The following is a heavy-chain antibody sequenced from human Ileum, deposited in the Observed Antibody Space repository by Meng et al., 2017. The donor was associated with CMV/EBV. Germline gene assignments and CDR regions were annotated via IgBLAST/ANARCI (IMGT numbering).Heavy chain of an antibody. V-gene: IGHV1-18*01. Sequence: ASVKVSCKASCYTFTNYDITWVRQAPGQGLEWMGWISVYNGNTNYAQKLQGRVTMTTDTPTSTAYMELRSLRSDDTAVYYCARVGANILTGYYYYYYCGLDVWGQGTTVTVSS. CDR2: ISVYNGNT. D-gene: IGHD3-9*01. J-gene: IGHJ6*02. CDR1: CYTFTNYD. CDR3: ARVGANILTGYYYYYYCGLDV.